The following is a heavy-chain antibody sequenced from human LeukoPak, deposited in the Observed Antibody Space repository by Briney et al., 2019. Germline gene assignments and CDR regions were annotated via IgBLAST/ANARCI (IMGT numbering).Heavy chain of an antibody. V-gene: IGHV1-69*13. J-gene: IGHJ5*02. CDR3: ARDSMIPNWFDP. Sequence: SVKVSCKASGGTFSSYAISWVRQAPGQGLEWMGGIIPIFGTANYAQKFQGRVTITADESTSTAYMELSSLGSEDTAVYYCARDSMIPNWFDPWGQGTLVTVSS. D-gene: IGHD2/OR15-2a*01. CDR1: GGTFSSYA. CDR2: IIPIFGTA.